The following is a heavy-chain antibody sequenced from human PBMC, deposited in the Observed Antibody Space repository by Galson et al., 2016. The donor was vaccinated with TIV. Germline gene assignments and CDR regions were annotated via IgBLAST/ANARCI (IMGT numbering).Heavy chain of an antibody. J-gene: IGHJ6*02. V-gene: IGHV3-30*18. D-gene: IGHD2/OR15-2a*01. CDR1: GFTFSSYG. CDR2: ISYDGSDK. CDR3: AKDHEYRLDV. Sequence: SLRLSCAASGFTFSSYGMHWVRRAPGKGLEWVAFISYDGSDKSYADSVKGRFTISRDNAKDSLYLQMNSLRDEDTAVYYCAKDHEYRLDVWGRGTTVIVSS.